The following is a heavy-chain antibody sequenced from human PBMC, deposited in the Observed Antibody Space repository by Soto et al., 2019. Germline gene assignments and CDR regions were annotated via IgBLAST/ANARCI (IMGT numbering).Heavy chain of an antibody. D-gene: IGHD3-3*01. J-gene: IGHJ6*02. Sequence: SVKVSCKASGGTFSSYAISWVRQAPGQGLEWMGGIIPTFGTANYAQKFQGRVTITADESTSTAYMELSSLRSEDTAVYYCARAEPVYDFWSGYDYYYYYGMDVWGQGTTVTVSS. V-gene: IGHV1-69*13. CDR3: ARAEPVYDFWSGYDYYYYYGMDV. CDR2: IIPTFGTA. CDR1: GGTFSSYA.